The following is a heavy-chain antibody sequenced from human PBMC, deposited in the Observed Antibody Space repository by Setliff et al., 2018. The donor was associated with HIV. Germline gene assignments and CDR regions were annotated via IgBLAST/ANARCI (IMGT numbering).Heavy chain of an antibody. CDR3: AKVGRESNGYDLTFDS. D-gene: IGHD5-12*01. CDR2: ISYDGRTT. V-gene: IGHV3-30*04. J-gene: IGHJ4*02. Sequence: GGSLRLSCAASGFTFSTYAIHWVRQAPGKGLEWVAIISYDGRTTYYADSVKGRFTISSDNSKNTLNLQMNTLRAEDTAIYYCAKVGRESNGYDLTFDSWGQGTRVTGS. CDR1: GFTFSTYA.